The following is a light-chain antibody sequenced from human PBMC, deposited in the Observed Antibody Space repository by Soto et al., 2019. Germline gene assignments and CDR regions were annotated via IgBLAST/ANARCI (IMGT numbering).Light chain of an antibody. CDR2: DAS. CDR1: QSVSSY. Sequence: DIVLTQSPATLSLSPGERATLCCRSSQSVSSYLAWYQQKPGQAPRLLIYDASSRATGIPDRFSGSGSGTDFTLTISRLEPEDFAVYYCQQYGSSPITFGQGKRLEIK. V-gene: IGKV3-20*01. J-gene: IGKJ5*01. CDR3: QQYGSSPIT.